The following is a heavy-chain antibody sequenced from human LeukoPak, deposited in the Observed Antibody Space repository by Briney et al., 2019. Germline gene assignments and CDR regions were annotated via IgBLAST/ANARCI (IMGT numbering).Heavy chain of an antibody. D-gene: IGHD1-14*01. CDR3: ARELGGTKTGGFDI. CDR2: IGAAGAHT. J-gene: IGHJ3*02. Sequence: PGGSLRLSCAASGFRFSYHDMHWVRQAPGKGLELVSSIGAAGAHTFYADSVKGRFTISRDNFQSTMYLQMDGLRPEDSAVYYCARELGGTKTGGFDIWGQGTVVNVSS. V-gene: IGHV3-64*02. CDR1: GFRFSYHD.